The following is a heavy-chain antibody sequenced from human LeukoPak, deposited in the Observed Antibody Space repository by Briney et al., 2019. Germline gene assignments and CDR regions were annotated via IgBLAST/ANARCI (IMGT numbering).Heavy chain of an antibody. Sequence: GGSLRLSCAASGFTFSNYWMSWVRQAPGKGLEWVSGISWNGGSIDYADSVKGRFTISRDNAKNSLYLQMNSLRTEDTALYYCARDASYGSASYSSIDYWGQGTLVTVSS. CDR1: GFTFSNYW. J-gene: IGHJ4*02. D-gene: IGHD3-10*01. CDR3: ARDASYGSASYSSIDY. V-gene: IGHV3-9*01. CDR2: ISWNGGSI.